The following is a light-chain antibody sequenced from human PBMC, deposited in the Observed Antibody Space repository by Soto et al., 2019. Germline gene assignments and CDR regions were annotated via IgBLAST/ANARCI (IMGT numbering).Light chain of an antibody. CDR2: EVS. V-gene: IGLV2-14*01. J-gene: IGLJ1*01. Sequence: QSELTQPASVSGSPGQSITISCTGTSSDVGGYNYVSWYQQHPGKAPKLMIYEVSNRPSGVSNRLSGSKSGNTASLTISGLQAEDEADYYCSSYTSGSTLGFGTGTKVTVL. CDR1: SSDVGGYNY. CDR3: SSYTSGSTLG.